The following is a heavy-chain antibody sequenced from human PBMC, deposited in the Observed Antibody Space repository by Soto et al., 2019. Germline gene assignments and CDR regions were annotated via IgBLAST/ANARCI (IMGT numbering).Heavy chain of an antibody. J-gene: IGHJ4*02. V-gene: IGHV3-23*01. CDR1: GFTFSNYA. CDR2: ISGSGGST. D-gene: IGHD2-2*02. CDR3: AKGPRYCSSTSCYTDY. Sequence: GGSLRLSCGASGFTFSNYAMSWVRQAPGKGLDWVSAISGSGGSTYYADSVKGRFTISRDDSKKTLYLQMNSLRAEDTAVYYCAKGPRYCSSTSCYTDYWGQGTLVTVSS.